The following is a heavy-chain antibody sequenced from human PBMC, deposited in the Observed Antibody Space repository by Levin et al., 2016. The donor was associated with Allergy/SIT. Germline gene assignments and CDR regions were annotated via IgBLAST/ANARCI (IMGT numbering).Heavy chain of an antibody. CDR2: IIPIFGTA. Sequence: WVRQAPGQGLEWMGGIIPIFGTANYAQKFQGRVTITADESTSTAYMELSSLRSEDTAVYYCARGQTTVVTLFDYWGQGTLVTVSS. V-gene: IGHV1-69*01. CDR3: ARGQTTVVTLFDY. D-gene: IGHD4-23*01. J-gene: IGHJ4*02.